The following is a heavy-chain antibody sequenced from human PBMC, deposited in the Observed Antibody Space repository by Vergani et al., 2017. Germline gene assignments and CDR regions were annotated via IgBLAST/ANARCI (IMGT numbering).Heavy chain of an antibody. CDR1: GFTFTSSA. J-gene: IGHJ4*02. CDR2: IVVGSGNT. Sequence: QMQLVQSGPEVKKPGTSVKVSCKASGFTFTSSAMQWVRQARGQRLEWIGWIVVGSGNTNYAQKLQGRVTMTTDTSTSTAYMELRSLRSDDTAVYYCARDESSGGDFDYWGQGTLVTVSS. CDR3: ARDESSGGDFDY. D-gene: IGHD1-26*01. V-gene: IGHV1-58*02.